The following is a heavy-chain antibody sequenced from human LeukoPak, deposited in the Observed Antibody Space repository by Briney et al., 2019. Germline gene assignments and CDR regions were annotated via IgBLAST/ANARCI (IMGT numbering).Heavy chain of an antibody. J-gene: IGHJ4*02. CDR2: MYYSGNT. Sequence: PSETLSLTCTVSGGSISSYYWSLIRQPPGKGLEWIGYMYYSGNTNCNPALKSRVTMSVDTSKNQFSLKLSSVTAADTAVYYCARDKGEYYDSSGYLDYWGQGTLVTVSS. CDR1: GGSISSYY. V-gene: IGHV4-59*01. D-gene: IGHD3-22*01. CDR3: ARDKGEYYDSSGYLDY.